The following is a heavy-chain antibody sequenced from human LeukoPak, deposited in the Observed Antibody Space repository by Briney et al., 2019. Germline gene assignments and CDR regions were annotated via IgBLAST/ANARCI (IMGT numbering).Heavy chain of an antibody. Sequence: ASVTVSCKASGYTFTGYYMHWVRQAPGKGLEWMGGFDPEDGETIYAQKFQGRVTMTTDTSTSTAYMELRSLRSDDTAVFYCATGPLDWRPYYFYYWGQGTLVTVSS. CDR1: GYTFTGYY. CDR3: ATGPLDWRPYYFYY. J-gene: IGHJ4*02. V-gene: IGHV1-24*01. D-gene: IGHD3-9*01. CDR2: FDPEDGET.